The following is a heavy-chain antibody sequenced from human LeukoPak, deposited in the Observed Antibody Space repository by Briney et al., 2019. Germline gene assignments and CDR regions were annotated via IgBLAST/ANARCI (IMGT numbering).Heavy chain of an antibody. V-gene: IGHV3-74*01. CDR1: GFTFSRYW. J-gene: IGHJ4*02. CDR2: MNTDGSTT. Sequence: GGSLRLSCVASGFTFSRYWMHWVRQAPGKRLVWVSRMNTDGSTTDYADSVKGRFTISRDNAKNTLYLQMSSLGVEDTAVYFCASDFTGHDDYWGQGSQVTVSS. CDR3: ASDFTGHDDY. D-gene: IGHD2-8*02.